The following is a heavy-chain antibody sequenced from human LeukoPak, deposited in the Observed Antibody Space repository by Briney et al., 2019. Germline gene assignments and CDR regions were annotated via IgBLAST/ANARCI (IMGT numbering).Heavy chain of an antibody. D-gene: IGHD3-22*01. CDR2: ISWNSGSI. J-gene: IGHJ4*02. CDR3: AKDTRYDSSGTFDY. V-gene: IGHV3-9*01. CDR1: GFTFDDYA. Sequence: GGSLRLSCAASGFTFDDYAMPWVRQAPGKGLEWVSGISWNSGSIGYADSVKGRFTISRGNAKNSLYLQMNSLRAEDTALYYCAKDTRYDSSGTFDYWGQGTLVTVSS.